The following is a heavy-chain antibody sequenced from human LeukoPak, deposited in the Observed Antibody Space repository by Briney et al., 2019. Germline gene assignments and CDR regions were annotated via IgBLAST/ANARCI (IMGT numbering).Heavy chain of an antibody. V-gene: IGHV3-33*01. CDR2: IWYDGSNE. J-gene: IGHJ3*02. Sequence: EGSLRLSCAASGFTFSSYGMHWVRQAPGKGLEWVAVIWYDGSNEYYADSVKGRFTISRDNSKNTLYLQMNSLRAEDTAVYYCARPFGVVISDAFDIWGQGTMVTVSS. CDR3: ARPFGVVISDAFDI. CDR1: GFTFSSYG. D-gene: IGHD3-3*01.